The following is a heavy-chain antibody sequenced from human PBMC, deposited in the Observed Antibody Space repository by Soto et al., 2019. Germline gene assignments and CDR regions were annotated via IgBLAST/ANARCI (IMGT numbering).Heavy chain of an antibody. V-gene: IGHV3-21*01. CDR2: ISSSSSYI. J-gene: IGHJ6*02. CDR1: GFTFSSYS. Sequence: SLRLSCAASGFTFSSYSMNWVRQAPGKGLEWVSSISSSSSYIYYADSVKGRFTISRDNAKNSLYLQMNSLKAEDTAVYYCARDDPYSSSWYGVYYYYGMDVWGQGTTVTVSS. D-gene: IGHD6-13*01. CDR3: ARDDPYSSSWYGVYYYYGMDV.